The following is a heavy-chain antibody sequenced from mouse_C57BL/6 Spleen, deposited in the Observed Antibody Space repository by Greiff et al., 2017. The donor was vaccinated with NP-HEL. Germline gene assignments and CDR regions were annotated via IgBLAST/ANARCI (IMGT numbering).Heavy chain of an antibody. J-gene: IGHJ4*01. Sequence: QVQLKQPGAELVRPWTSVKLSCKASGYTFTSYWMHWVKQRPGQGLEWIGVIDPSDSYTNYNQKFKGKATLTVDTSSSTAYMQLSSLTSEDSAVYYCARKGRGAMDYWGQGTSVTVSS. V-gene: IGHV1-59*01. CDR3: ARKGRGAMDY. CDR1: GYTFTSYW. CDR2: IDPSDSYT. D-gene: IGHD3-3*01.